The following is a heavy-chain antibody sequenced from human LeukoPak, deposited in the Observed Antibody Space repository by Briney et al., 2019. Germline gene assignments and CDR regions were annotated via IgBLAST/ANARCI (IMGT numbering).Heavy chain of an antibody. CDR1: GGSISSSSYY. Sequence: SETLSLTCTVSGGSISSSSYYWGWIRQPPGKGLEWIGSIYYSGSTYYNPSLKSRVTISVDTSKNQFSLRLSSVTAADTAVYYCARVTGYVMEDYFDYWGQGTLVTVSS. J-gene: IGHJ4*02. CDR3: ARVTGYVMEDYFDY. D-gene: IGHD6-13*01. V-gene: IGHV4-39*07. CDR2: IYYSGST.